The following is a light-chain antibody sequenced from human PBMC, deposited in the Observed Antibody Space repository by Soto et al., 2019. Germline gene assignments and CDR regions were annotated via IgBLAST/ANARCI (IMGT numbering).Light chain of an antibody. Sequence: ASQSCRASESVSSFDAGYHQNTGQAPRLLIYDASNRATGIPARFSGSGSGTDVTLTISSIEPAAFAVCCCHQRSNWHLTSGPGTRLENK. V-gene: IGKV3-11*01. CDR3: HQRSNWHLT. CDR1: ESVSSF. J-gene: IGKJ5*01. CDR2: DAS.